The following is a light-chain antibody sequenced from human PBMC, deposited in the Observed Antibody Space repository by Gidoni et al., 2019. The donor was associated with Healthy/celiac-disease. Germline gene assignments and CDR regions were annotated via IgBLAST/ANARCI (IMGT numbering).Light chain of an antibody. CDR3: QQYDNLPLT. V-gene: IGKV1-33*01. CDR1: QDISNY. J-gene: IGKJ4*01. CDR2: DAS. Sequence: DIQMTQSPSSLSASVGDRVTITCQASQDISNYLNWYQQKPGKAPKLLIYDASNLETGVPSRLSGSGSGTDFTFTISSLQPEDIATYYGQQYDNLPLTFGGXTKVEIK.